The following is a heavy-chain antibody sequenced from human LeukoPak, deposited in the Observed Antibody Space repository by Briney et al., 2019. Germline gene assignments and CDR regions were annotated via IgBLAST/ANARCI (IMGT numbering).Heavy chain of an antibody. D-gene: IGHD2-21*01. V-gene: IGHV3-30*18. Sequence: PGRSLRLSCAASGFTFSSYGMHRVRQAPGKGLEWVAVISYDGSNKYYADSVKGRFTISRDNSKNTQYLQMNSLRAEDTAVYYCAKGYCGGDCPFDYWGQGTLVTVSS. CDR1: GFTFSSYG. J-gene: IGHJ4*02. CDR3: AKGYCGGDCPFDY. CDR2: ISYDGSNK.